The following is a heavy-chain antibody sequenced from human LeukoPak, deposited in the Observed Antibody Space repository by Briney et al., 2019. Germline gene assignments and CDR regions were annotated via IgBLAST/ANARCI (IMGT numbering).Heavy chain of an antibody. CDR2: IYTSGST. CDR3: ARGSYGSGSYYGY. V-gene: IGHV4-61*02. D-gene: IGHD3-10*01. J-gene: IGHJ4*02. CDR1: GGSISSGSYY. Sequence: SETLSLTCTVSGGSISSGSYYWSWIRQPAGKGLEWIGRIYTSGSTNYNPPLKSRVTISVDTSKNQFSLKLSSVTAADTAVYYCARGSYGSGSYYGYWGQGTLVTVSS.